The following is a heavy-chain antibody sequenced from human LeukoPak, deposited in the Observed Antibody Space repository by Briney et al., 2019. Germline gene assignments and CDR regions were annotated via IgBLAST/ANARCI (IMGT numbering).Heavy chain of an antibody. Sequence: GGSLRLSCVASGLKFRNYSMHWVRQAPGKGLEWVTFIWYDGSHQYYIDSVKGRFTVSRDNAKSTLYLQMDSLRAEDTAVYYCATDRNEGKYYDYWGQGTLVTVSS. CDR2: IWYDGSHQ. CDR3: ATDRNEGKYYDY. CDR1: GLKFRNYS. J-gene: IGHJ4*02. V-gene: IGHV3-30*02. D-gene: IGHD2/OR15-2a*01.